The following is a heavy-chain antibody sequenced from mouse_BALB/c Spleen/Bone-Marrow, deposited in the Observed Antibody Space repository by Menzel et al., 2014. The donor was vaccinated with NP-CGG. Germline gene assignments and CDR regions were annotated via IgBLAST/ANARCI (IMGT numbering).Heavy chain of an antibody. J-gene: IGHJ2*01. CDR1: GFTFTDYY. V-gene: IGHV7-3*02. Sequence: DVMLVESGGGLVQPGGSLRLSCATSGFTFTDYYMNWVRQPPGKALEWLGFIRNKANGYTTEYSASVKGRFTISRDNSQSILYLQMNTLRAEDSATYYCARGKGSVFFDYWGQGTTLTVSS. CDR3: ARGKGSVFFDY. CDR2: IRNKANGYTT. D-gene: IGHD1-3*01.